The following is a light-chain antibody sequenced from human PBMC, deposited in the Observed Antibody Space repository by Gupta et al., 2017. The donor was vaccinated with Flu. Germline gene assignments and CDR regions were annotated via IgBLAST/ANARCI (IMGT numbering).Light chain of an antibody. V-gene: IGLV1-44*01. Sequence: QSVLTQPPSASGTPGQRVTISCSGSSSNIGSNTVNWYQQLPGTAPKLLMFNNIERPSGVPDRFSASKSATSASLAISGLQSEDEADYYCAAWDDSLDGHVFGTGTKVTVL. CDR1: SSNIGSNT. J-gene: IGLJ1*01. CDR2: NNI. CDR3: AAWDDSLDGHV.